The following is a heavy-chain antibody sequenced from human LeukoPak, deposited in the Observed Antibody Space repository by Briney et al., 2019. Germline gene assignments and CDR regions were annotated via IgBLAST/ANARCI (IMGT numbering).Heavy chain of an antibody. CDR3: ARHLAGDLDY. V-gene: IGHV4-59*01. D-gene: IGHD6-19*01. Sequence: KPSETLSLTCTVSGGSIRNYYWSWIRQPPGKGLEWIGYIYYSGSTNYNPSLKSRVTISVDTSKNQFSLKLSSVTAADTAVYYCARHLAGDLDYWGQGTLVTVSS. J-gene: IGHJ4*02. CDR1: GGSIRNYY. CDR2: IYYSGST.